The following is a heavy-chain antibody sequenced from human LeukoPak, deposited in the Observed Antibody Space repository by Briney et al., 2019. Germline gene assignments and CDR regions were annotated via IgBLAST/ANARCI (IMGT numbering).Heavy chain of an antibody. CDR1: GFTFSSYW. CDR3: ARSNQADGY. J-gene: IGHJ4*02. V-gene: IGHV3-74*01. D-gene: IGHD1-14*01. CDR2: INPGGSSI. Sequence: PGRSLRLSCAASGFTFSSYWMHWVRQVPGKGLVWVARINPGGSSITYADSVKGRFTISRDNAKNTLYLQMDSLRAEDTGVYYCARSNQADGYWGQGTLVTVSS.